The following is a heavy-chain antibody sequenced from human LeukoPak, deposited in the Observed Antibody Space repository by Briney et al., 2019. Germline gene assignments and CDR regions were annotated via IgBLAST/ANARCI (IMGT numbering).Heavy chain of an antibody. CDR3: ARLASSSWPLYYYYGMDV. D-gene: IGHD6-13*01. CDR2: MNPNSANT. CDR1: GYTFTSYD. V-gene: IGHV1-8*01. Sequence: HVASVKVSCKASGYTFTSYDINWVRQATGQGLEWMGWMNPNSANTGYAQKFQGRVTMTRNTSISTAYMELSSLRSEDTAVYYCARLASSSWPLYYYYGMDVWGKGTTVTVSS. J-gene: IGHJ6*04.